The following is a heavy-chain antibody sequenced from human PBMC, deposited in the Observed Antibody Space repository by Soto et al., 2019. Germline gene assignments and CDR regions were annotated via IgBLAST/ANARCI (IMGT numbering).Heavy chain of an antibody. V-gene: IGHV3-21*01. CDR2: ISSSSSYI. D-gene: IGHD5-12*01. CDR1: GCTFTSYS. Sequence: GGSLRLSGAASGCTFTSYSMNCVRQAPGKGLEWVSSISSSSSYIYYADSVKGRFTISRDNAKNSLYLQMNSLRAEDTAVYYCARDGSPGGKYYYYGMDVWGQGTTVTVSS. CDR3: ARDGSPGGKYYYYGMDV. J-gene: IGHJ6*02.